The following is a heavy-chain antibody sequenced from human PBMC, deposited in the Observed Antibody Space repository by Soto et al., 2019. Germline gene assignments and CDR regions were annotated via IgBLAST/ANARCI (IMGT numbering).Heavy chain of an antibody. J-gene: IGHJ6*02. D-gene: IGHD2-21*01. V-gene: IGHV3-23*01. CDR1: GFTFSSYE. CDR3: AKERSLVVNAMDV. Sequence: EVQLLESGGGLVQPGGSLRLSCAASGFTFSSYEMSWVRQAPGKGLEWVSVVSGNGGSTHYADSVQGRFTISRDNSKNTVYLQMNSLSAEDTAVYYWAKERSLVVNAMDVWGHGTKVTVSS. CDR2: VSGNGGST.